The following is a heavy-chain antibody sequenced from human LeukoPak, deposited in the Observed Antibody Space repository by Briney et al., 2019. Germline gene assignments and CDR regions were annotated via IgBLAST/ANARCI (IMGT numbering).Heavy chain of an antibody. V-gene: IGHV4-34*01. Sequence: SETLSLTCAVYGGSFSGYYWSWIRQPPGKGLEWIGEINHSGSTNYNPSLKSRVTISVDTSKNQFSLKLSSVTAADTAVYYCARVRHYYGSGSYQSFDYWGQGTLVTVSS. CDR1: GGSFSGYY. CDR3: ARVRHYYGSGSYQSFDY. CDR2: INHSGST. J-gene: IGHJ4*02. D-gene: IGHD3-10*01.